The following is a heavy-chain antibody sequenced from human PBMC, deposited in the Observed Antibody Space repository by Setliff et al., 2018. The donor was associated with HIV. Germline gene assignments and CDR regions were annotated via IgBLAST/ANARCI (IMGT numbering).Heavy chain of an antibody. V-gene: IGHV3-23*01. CDR2: IRGSDVST. D-gene: IGHD5-18*01. J-gene: IGHJ4*02. CDR1: GFTFSSYA. CDR3: ARGRGYDHGYFDS. Sequence: PGGSLRLSCAASGFTFSSYAMSWVRQAPGKGLEWVSGIRGSDVSTYYADSVRGRFTISRDKAKNTLYLQMNSLSADDTAIYYCARGRGYDHGYFDSWGQGTLVTVSS.